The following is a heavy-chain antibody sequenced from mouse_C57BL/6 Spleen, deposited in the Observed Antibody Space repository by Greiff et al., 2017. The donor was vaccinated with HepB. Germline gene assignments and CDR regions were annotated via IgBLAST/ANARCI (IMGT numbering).Heavy chain of an antibody. D-gene: IGHD2-4*01. J-gene: IGHJ4*01. CDR3: TAYYDYEGYAMDY. CDR1: GFTFSNYW. V-gene: IGHV6-3*01. Sequence: EVKVVESGGGLVQPGGSMKLSCVASGFTFSNYWMNWVRQSPEKGLEWVAQIRLKSDNYATHYAESVKGRFTISRDDSKSSVYLQMNNLRAEDTGIYYCTAYYDYEGYAMDYWGQGTSVTVSS. CDR2: IRLKSDNYAT.